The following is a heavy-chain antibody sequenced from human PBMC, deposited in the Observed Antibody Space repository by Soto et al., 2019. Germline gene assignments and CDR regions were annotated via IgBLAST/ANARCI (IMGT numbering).Heavy chain of an antibody. J-gene: IGHJ4*02. CDR2: INHSGST. D-gene: IGHD2-8*01. Sequence: SETLSLTCAVYGGSFSGYYWSWIRQPPGKGLEWIGEINHSGSTNYNPSLKSRVTISVDTSKNQFSLKLSSVTAADTAVYYCARGGYCTNGVCYGAGQTGHNFDYWGQGTLVTVSS. CDR1: GGSFSGYY. V-gene: IGHV4-34*01. CDR3: ARGGYCTNGVCYGAGQTGHNFDY.